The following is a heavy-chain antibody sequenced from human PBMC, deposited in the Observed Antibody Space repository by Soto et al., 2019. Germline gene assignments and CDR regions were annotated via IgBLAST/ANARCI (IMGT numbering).Heavy chain of an antibody. J-gene: IGHJ4*02. Sequence: QITLNESGPTLVKPTQTLTLTCTFSGFSLSTRDVGVGWIRQPPGEALEWLGVVYWDDSKTYSPSLESRLTSAKDTSKNQVVLRMTKMAPVDTAKYYCARCRGGVASFWGQGTLVTVSS. V-gene: IGHV2-5*02. D-gene: IGHD2-2*01. CDR2: VYWDDSK. CDR3: ARCRGGVASF. CDR1: GFSLSTRDVG.